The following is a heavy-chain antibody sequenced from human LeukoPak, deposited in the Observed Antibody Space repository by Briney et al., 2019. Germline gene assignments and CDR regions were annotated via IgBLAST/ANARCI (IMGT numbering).Heavy chain of an antibody. V-gene: IGHV4-34*01. CDR1: GGSFSGYY. D-gene: IGHD3-9*01. CDR3: AQGSVDLNSGYPYFEY. J-gene: IGHJ4*02. Sequence: PSETLSPTCAVYGGSFSGYYWSWIRQPPGKGLEWIGNIHYTGRTSYTASLKSRVTISVDTSKNQFSLKLNSVTAADTAVYYCAQGSVDLNSGYPYFEYWGQGTLVSVSS. CDR2: IHYTGRT.